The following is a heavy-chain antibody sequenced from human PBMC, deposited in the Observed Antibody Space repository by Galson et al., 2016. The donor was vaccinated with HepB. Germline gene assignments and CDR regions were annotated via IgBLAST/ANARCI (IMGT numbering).Heavy chain of an antibody. CDR3: ARPVVPGYFDL. J-gene: IGHJ2*01. CDR2: IHHSGTT. CDR1: GGPISSSGSH. Sequence: SETLSLTCTVSGGPISSSGSHWGWLRQPPGKGLVWIGTIHHSGTTYYNPSLKSRITISLDTSKNQFSLTLNSVAAADTAVFHCARPVVPGYFDLWGRGILVTVSS. D-gene: IGHD1-14*01. V-gene: IGHV4-39*01.